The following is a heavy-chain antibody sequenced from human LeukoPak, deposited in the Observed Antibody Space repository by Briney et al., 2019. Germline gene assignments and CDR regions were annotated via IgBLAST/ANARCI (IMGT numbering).Heavy chain of an antibody. Sequence: ASVKVSCKGSGYTFTSYGISWVRQAPGQGLEWVGWISAYNGDTNYAQKLPGRVTITTDTTTSTDYMEMRSLRYDAAAVYYWASDLITGWSSDYWGQGTLVTVSS. CDR3: ASDLITGWSSDY. CDR2: ISAYNGDT. D-gene: IGHD6-19*01. CDR1: GYTFTSYG. V-gene: IGHV1-18*01. J-gene: IGHJ4*02.